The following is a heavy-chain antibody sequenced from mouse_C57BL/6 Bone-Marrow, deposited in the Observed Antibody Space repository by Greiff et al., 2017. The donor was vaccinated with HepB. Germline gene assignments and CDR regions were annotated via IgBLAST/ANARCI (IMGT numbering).Heavy chain of an antibody. CDR2: IRLKSDNYAT. V-gene: IGHV6-3*01. J-gene: IGHJ3*01. D-gene: IGHD1-1*01. Sequence: DVQLVESGGGLVQPGGSMKLSCVASGFTFSNYWMNWVRQSPEKGLEWVAQIRLKSDNYATHYAESVKGRFTISRDDSKSSVYLQMNNLRAEDTGIYYCTEDYGSSYGFAYWGQGTLVTVSA. CDR3: TEDYGSSYGFAY. CDR1: GFTFSNYW.